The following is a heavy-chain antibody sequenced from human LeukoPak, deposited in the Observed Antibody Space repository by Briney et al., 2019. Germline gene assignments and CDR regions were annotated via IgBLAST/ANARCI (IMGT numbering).Heavy chain of an antibody. CDR3: ARSWELLVFDP. D-gene: IGHD1-26*01. Sequence: GGSLRLSCAASGFTVSSNYMSWVRQAPGKGLEWVSVIYSGGSTYYADSVKGRFTISRDNSKNTLYLQINSLRAEDTAVYYCARSWELLVFDPWGQGTLVTVSS. J-gene: IGHJ5*02. V-gene: IGHV3-53*01. CDR2: IYSGGST. CDR1: GFTVSSNY.